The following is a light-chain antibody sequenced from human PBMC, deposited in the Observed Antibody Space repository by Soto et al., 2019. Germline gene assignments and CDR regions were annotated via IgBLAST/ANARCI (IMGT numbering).Light chain of an antibody. Sequence: EIVMTQSPATLSVSPGESATLSCRASQGVSNNLAWFQQKPGQAPRLLIYGASTRATGIPARFSGSGSGTEFTLTISSLQSQDFAVYNCQQYNKWPRTFGQGTKVDIK. CDR1: QGVSNN. J-gene: IGKJ1*01. CDR2: GAS. CDR3: QQYNKWPRT. V-gene: IGKV3D-15*01.